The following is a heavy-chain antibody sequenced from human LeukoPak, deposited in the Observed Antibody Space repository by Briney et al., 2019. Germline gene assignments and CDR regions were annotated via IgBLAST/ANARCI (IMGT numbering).Heavy chain of an antibody. V-gene: IGHV1-69*04. D-gene: IGHD1-26*01. J-gene: IGHJ6*02. CDR3: ARWEFRYYYGMDV. CDR1: GGTFSSYA. Sequence: SVKVSCKASGGTFSSYAISWVRQAPGQGLEWMGRIIPILGIANYAQKFQGRVTITADKSTSTAYMELSSLRSEDTAVYYCARWEFRYYYGMDVWGQGTTVTVSS. CDR2: IIPILGIA.